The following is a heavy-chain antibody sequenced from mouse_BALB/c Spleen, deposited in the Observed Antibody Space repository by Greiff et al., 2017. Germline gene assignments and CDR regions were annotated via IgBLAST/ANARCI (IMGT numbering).Heavy chain of an antibody. Sequence: DVKLVESGGGLVQPGGSLRLSCATSGFTFTDYYMSWVRQPPGKALEWLGFIRNKASGYTTEYIASVMGRFTITRDNAQSILYLQKNTHRAEDSATYYCASSLRSRFAYWGQGTLVTVSA. D-gene: IGHD1-1*01. V-gene: IGHV7-3*02. CDR2: IRNKASGYTT. J-gene: IGHJ3*01. CDR3: ASSLRSRFAY. CDR1: GFTFTDYY.